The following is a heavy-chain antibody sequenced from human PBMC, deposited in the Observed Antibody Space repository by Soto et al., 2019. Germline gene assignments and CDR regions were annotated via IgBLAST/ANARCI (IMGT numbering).Heavy chain of an antibody. J-gene: IGHJ5*02. CDR1: GYTFSNYG. CDR3: ARVVPGAEAWFGP. CDR2: ISLYSDGT. D-gene: IGHD2-2*01. Sequence: ASVKVSCKTSGYTFSNYGITWVRQAPGQPLEWLGWISLYSDGTNYAQKFQGRVSMTTDTSTTTAYMELRGLRSDDTAVYYCARVVPGAEAWFGPWGQGTLVTVSS. V-gene: IGHV1-18*01.